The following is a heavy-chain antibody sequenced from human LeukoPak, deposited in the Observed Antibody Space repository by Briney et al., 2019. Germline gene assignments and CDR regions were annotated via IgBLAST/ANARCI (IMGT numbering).Heavy chain of an antibody. CDR2: INHSGST. V-gene: IGHV4-34*01. CDR3: ARGDQRIVGVVIKAYNWFDP. Sequence: PSETLSLTCAVYGGSFSGYYWSWIRQSPGKGLEWIGEINHSGSTNYNPSLKSRITISVDTSKNQFSLKLSSVTAADTAAYYCARGDQRIVGVVIKAYNWFDPWGQGTLVTVSS. J-gene: IGHJ5*02. CDR1: GGSFSGYY. D-gene: IGHD3-3*01.